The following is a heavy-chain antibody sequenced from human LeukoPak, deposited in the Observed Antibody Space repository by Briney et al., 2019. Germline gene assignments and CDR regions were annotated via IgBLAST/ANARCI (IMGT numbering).Heavy chain of an antibody. J-gene: IGHJ5*02. V-gene: IGHV6-1*01. D-gene: IGHD2-2*01. CDR1: GDSVSSNSAA. CDR2: TYYRSNWYN. CDR3: ARSLPATVGNWFDP. Sequence: SQTLSLTCAISGDSVSSNSAAWNWVSQSPSRGLEWLGRTYYRSNWYNNYTVSVKSRITINADTSKNQFSLQLNSVTPEDTAVYYCARSLPATVGNWFDPWGQGTLVTVSS.